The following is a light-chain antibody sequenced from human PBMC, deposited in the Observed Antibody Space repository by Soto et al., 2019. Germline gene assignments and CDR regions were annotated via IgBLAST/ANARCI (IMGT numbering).Light chain of an antibody. CDR1: QSVSSSY. CDR3: HQYGSSPPS. CDR2: GAS. V-gene: IGKV3-20*01. Sequence: EIVLTQSPGTLSLSPGERATLACRASQSVSSSYLAWYQQKPGQAPRLLIYGASSRATGIPDRFSGSGSGTDFTLTISRLEPEDFAVYYCHQYGSSPPSVGGGTKVEIK. J-gene: IGKJ4*01.